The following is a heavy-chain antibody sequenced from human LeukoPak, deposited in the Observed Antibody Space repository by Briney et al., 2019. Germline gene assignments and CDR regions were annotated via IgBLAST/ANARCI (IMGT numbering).Heavy chain of an antibody. V-gene: IGHV3-15*01. CDR3: TTGSISGVVTHAEDY. CDR1: GFIFNTAW. CDR2: IKSKSDGGTA. Sequence: GGSLRLSCAASGFIFNTAWLSWFRQAPGKGLERVGRIKSKSDGGTAEYTAPVRGRFIISRDDSRNTIYLQMNSLRTEDTAVYYCTTGSISGVVTHAEDYWGQGTLVTVSS. D-gene: IGHD3-3*01. J-gene: IGHJ4*02.